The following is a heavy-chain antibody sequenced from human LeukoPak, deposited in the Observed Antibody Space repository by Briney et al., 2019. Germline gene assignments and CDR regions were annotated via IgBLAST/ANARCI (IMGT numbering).Heavy chain of an antibody. CDR2: FDLEDDET. V-gene: IGHV1-24*01. D-gene: IGHD6-13*01. Sequence: ASVKVSCKVSGYTLTELSMHWVRQAPGKGLEWMGGFDLEDDETIYAQKFLGRVTMTEDTHTDTAYMRLSSLSSEHRAVCTCATFDSSIWYSRYFDYWGQGTLVTVSS. CDR3: ATFDSSIWYSRYFDY. CDR1: GYTLTELS. J-gene: IGHJ4*02.